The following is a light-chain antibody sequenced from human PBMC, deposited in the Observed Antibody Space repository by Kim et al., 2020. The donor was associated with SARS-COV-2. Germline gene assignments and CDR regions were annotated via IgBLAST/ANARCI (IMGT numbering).Light chain of an antibody. J-gene: IGKJ3*01. Sequence: DIQMTQSPSSVSASVGDRVTITCRASQGISSWLAWYQQKPGKAPKLLIFPASSLESGVPSRFSGSGSGTDFTLSISRLQSEDFATYYCQQYYSNPFTFGPGTKVDIK. CDR3: QQYYSNPFT. CDR2: PAS. CDR1: QGISSW. V-gene: IGKV1-12*01.